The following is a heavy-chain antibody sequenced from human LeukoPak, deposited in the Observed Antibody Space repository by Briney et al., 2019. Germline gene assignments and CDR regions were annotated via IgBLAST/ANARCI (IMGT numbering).Heavy chain of an antibody. CDR2: IWYDGSNK. J-gene: IGHJ3*02. CDR1: GFTFSSYG. CDR3: ARSDYYDSRRGAFDI. D-gene: IGHD3-22*01. V-gene: IGHV3-33*01. Sequence: GGSLRLSCAASGFTFSSYGMHWVRQAPGKGLEWVAVIWYDGSNKYYADSVKGRFTISRDNSKNTLYLQMNSLRAEDTAVYYCARSDYYDSRRGAFDIWGQGTMVTVSS.